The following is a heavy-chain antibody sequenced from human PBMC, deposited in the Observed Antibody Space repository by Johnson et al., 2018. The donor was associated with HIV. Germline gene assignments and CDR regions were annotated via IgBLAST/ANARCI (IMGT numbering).Heavy chain of an antibody. CDR2: IYSGGNT. V-gene: IGHV3-66*01. D-gene: IGHD3-22*01. J-gene: IGHJ3*02. CDR1: GITVSSSY. CDR3: AKGDDYYDSSGYYRQGAFDI. Sequence: EVQLVESGGGLVQPGGSLRLSCAASGITVSSSYMSWVRQAPGKGLEWVSVIYSGGNTYYADSVRGRFTISRDNSKNTLYLQMNSLRVEDTAVYYCAKGDDYYDSSGYYRQGAFDIWGQGTMVTVSS.